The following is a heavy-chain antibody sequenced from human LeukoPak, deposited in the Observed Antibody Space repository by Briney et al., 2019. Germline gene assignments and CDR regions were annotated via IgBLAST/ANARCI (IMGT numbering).Heavy chain of an antibody. CDR2: IKPDGTTK. CDR3: ARSIPYGTTWYGRSDY. V-gene: IGHV3-7*03. Sequence: QAGGSLRLSCAASGFPFSSYSMTWVRKAPGKGLEWVANIKPDGTTKFYVDSVKGRFTISRDNALNSLYLQMNSLRAEDTAIYYCARSIPYGTTWYGRSDYWGQGTLVTVSS. J-gene: IGHJ4*02. CDR1: GFPFSSYS. D-gene: IGHD6-13*01.